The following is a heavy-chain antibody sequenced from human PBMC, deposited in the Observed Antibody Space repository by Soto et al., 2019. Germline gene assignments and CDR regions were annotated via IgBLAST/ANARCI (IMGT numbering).Heavy chain of an antibody. D-gene: IGHD5-18*01. V-gene: IGHV3-30*18. CDR3: AKVPVDTAMADYFDY. CDR1: GFTFSSYG. CDR2: ISYDGSNK. J-gene: IGHJ4*02. Sequence: QVQLVESGGGVVQPGRSLRLSCAASGFTFSSYGMHWVRQAPGKGLEWVAVISYDGSNKYYADSVKGRFTISRDNSKNTLYLQMNSLRAEVTAVYYCAKVPVDTAMADYFDYWGQGTLVTVSS.